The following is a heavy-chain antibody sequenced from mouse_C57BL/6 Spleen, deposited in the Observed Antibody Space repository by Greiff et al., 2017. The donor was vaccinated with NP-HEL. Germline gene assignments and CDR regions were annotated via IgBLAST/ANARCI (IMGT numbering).Heavy chain of an antibody. CDR3: TSEGDGYYGSSLFAY. Sequence: QVQLQQSGAELVRPGASVTLSCKASGYTFTDYEMHWVKQTPVHGLEWIGALDPETGGTAYSQKFTGQAILTADNASCTAYMELRILTSEHSSVYYSTSEGDGYYGSSLFAYWGQGTLVTVSA. J-gene: IGHJ3*01. D-gene: IGHD1-1*01. CDR1: GYTFTDYE. CDR2: LDPETGGT. V-gene: IGHV1-15*01.